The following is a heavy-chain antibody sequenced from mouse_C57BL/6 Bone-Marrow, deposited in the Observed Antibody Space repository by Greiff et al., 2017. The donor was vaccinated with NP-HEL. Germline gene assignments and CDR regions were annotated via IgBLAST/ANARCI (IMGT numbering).Heavy chain of an antibody. CDR2: IDPENGDT. V-gene: IGHV14-4*01. CDR3: TTRGYDAMDY. D-gene: IGHD3-3*01. Sequence: VQLQQSGAELVRPGASVKLSCTASGFNIKDDYMHWVKQRPEQGLEWIGWIDPENGDTEYASKFQGKATITADTSSNTAYLQLSSLTSEDTAVYYCTTRGYDAMDYWGQGTSVTVSS. J-gene: IGHJ4*01. CDR1: GFNIKDDY.